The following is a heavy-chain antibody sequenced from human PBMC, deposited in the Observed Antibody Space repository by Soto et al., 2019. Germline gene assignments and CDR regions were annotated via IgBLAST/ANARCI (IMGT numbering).Heavy chain of an antibody. J-gene: IGHJ6*02. Sequence: QLQLQESGLGLVKPSETLSLTCTVSGGSISSSSYYWGWIRQPPGKGLEWIGRIYYSGSTYYNPSLKSRVTISVDTSKNQFSLKLGSVAAADTAVDYCASVVVPAAAISWDYGMDVWGQGTTVTVSS. CDR1: GGSISSSSYY. V-gene: IGHV4-39*01. CDR2: IYYSGST. D-gene: IGHD2-2*01. CDR3: ASVVVPAAAISWDYGMDV.